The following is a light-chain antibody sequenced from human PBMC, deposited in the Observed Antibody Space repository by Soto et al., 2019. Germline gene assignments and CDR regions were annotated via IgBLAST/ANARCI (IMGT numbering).Light chain of an antibody. CDR3: SSYTSSSTYV. CDR2: EVS. Sequence: QSVLTQPASVSGSPGQSIAISCTGTSSDVGGYNYVSWYPQHPGKAPKLMISEVSNRPSGVSNRFSGSKSGNTASLTISGLQAEDEADYYCSSYTSSSTYVFGTGTKLTVL. V-gene: IGLV2-14*01. J-gene: IGLJ1*01. CDR1: SSDVGGYNY.